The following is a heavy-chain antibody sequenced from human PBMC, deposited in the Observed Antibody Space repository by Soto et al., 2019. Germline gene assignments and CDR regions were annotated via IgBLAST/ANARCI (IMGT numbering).Heavy chain of an antibody. D-gene: IGHD3-22*01. J-gene: IGHJ5*01. CDR1: GYIFTNYW. Sequence: PGESLKISCKGSGYIFTNYWITWVRQMPGKGLEWMGRIAPADSYTNYSPSFHGHVTMSVDRSTSTAYLQWGSLKASDTAMYYCVRVPIGHSDDSGYSDSWGQGTLVTVSS. CDR2: IAPADSYT. V-gene: IGHV5-10-1*01. CDR3: VRVPIGHSDDSGYSDS.